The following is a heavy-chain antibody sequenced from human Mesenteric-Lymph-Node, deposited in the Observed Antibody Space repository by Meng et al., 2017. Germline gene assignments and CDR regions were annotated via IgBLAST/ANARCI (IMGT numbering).Heavy chain of an antibody. V-gene: IGHV1-69*13. Sequence: SVNVSCKASGVTFSSYAISWVLQAPGQGLEWMGGIIPIFGTANYAQKFQGRVTITADESTSTAYMELSSLRSEDTAVYYCARTSSGGGYYYGMDVWGQGTTVTVSS. CDR3: ARTSSGGGYYYGMDV. CDR2: IIPIFGTA. D-gene: IGHD2-15*01. J-gene: IGHJ6*02. CDR1: GVTFSSYA.